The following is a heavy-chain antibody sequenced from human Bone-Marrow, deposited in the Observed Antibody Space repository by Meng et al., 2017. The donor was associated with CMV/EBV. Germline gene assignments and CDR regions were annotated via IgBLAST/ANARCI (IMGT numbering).Heavy chain of an antibody. V-gene: IGHV1-46*01. CDR3: ALSVAGTRGGFDY. CDR2: INPSGGST. Sequence: QVQLVQSGAEVKKPGSSPKVSCKASGDTFTSYYMHWGRQAPGQGLEWMGIINPSGGSTSYAQKFQGRVTMTRDTSTSTVYMELSSLRSEDTAVYYCALSVAGTRGGFDYWGQGTLVNVSS. J-gene: IGHJ4*02. D-gene: IGHD6-19*01. CDR1: GDTFTSYY.